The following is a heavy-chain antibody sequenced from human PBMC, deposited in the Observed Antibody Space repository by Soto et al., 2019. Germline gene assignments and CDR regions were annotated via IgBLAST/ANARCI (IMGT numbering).Heavy chain of an antibody. V-gene: IGHV1-8*01. Sequence: ASVKVSCTASGYTFTSYDINWVRQATGQGLEWMGWMNPNSGNTGYAQKFQGRVTMTRNTSISTAYMELSSLRSEDTAVYYCARGVVVTCTYYYYCYYMDVWGKGTTVTVSS. CDR3: ARGVVVTCTYYYYCYYMDV. J-gene: IGHJ6*03. CDR1: GYTFTSYD. D-gene: IGHD2-2*01. CDR2: MNPNSGNT.